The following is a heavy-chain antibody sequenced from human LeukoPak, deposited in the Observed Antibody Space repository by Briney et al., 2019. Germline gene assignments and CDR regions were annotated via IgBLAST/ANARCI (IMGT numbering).Heavy chain of an antibody. CDR3: AGSYYDFWSGYFCFDY. J-gene: IGHJ4*02. Sequence: GGSLRLSCAASGFTFSSYWMSWVRQAPGKGLEWVANIKQDGSEKYYVDSVKGRFTISRDNAKNSLYLQMNSLRAEDTAVYYCAGSYYDFWSGYFCFDYWGQGTLVTASS. CDR1: GFTFSSYW. CDR2: IKQDGSEK. V-gene: IGHV3-7*01. D-gene: IGHD3-3*01.